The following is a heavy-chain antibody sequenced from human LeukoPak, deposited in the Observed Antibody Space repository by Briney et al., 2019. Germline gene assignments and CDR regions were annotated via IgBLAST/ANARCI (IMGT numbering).Heavy chain of an antibody. Sequence: ASVTVSCTASGYTFTSYGISWVRQAPGQGLEWMGWISAYNGNTNYAQKLQGRVTMTTDTSTSTAYMELRSLRSDDTAVYYCARDSRGIADFDYWGQGTLVTVSS. CDR1: GYTFTSYG. V-gene: IGHV1-18*01. J-gene: IGHJ4*02. CDR2: ISAYNGNT. CDR3: ARDSRGIADFDY. D-gene: IGHD6-13*01.